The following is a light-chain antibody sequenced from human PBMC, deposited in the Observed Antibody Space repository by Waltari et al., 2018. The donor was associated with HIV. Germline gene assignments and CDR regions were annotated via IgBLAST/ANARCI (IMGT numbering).Light chain of an antibody. Sequence: HSALLQPAPVFGTPGQQTTTLCSGTSSDVVGYNYVSWLQQHPGKAPKLMISKDSNRPSGISDRFSGSKSGNTASLTISGLQTEDEADYYCRAYAASTTTVLFGGGTKLTVV. V-gene: IGLV2-14*01. CDR1: SSDVVGYNY. CDR3: RAYAASTTTVL. J-gene: IGLJ3*02. CDR2: KDS.